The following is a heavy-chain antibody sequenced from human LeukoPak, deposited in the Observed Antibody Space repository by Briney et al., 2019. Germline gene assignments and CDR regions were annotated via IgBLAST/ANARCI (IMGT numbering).Heavy chain of an antibody. Sequence: SETLSLTCTVSGGSISSGGYYWSWIRQHPGKGLEWIGYIYYSGSTYYNPSLKSRVTISVDTSKNQFSLELSSVTAADTAVYYCARDEAGAIAAAGTSWFDPWGQGTLVTVSS. CDR3: ARDEAGAIAAAGTSWFDP. V-gene: IGHV4-31*03. CDR1: GGSISSGGYY. J-gene: IGHJ5*02. CDR2: IYYSGST. D-gene: IGHD6-13*01.